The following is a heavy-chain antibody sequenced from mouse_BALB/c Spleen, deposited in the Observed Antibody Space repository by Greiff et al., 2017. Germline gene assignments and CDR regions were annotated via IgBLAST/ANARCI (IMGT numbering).Heavy chain of an antibody. CDR2: ISSGGST. CDR3: ARDKRPTKDGNYAFAY. CDR1: GFTFSSYA. Sequence: EVKVEESGGDLVKPGGSLKLSCAASGFTFSSYAMSWVRQTPEKRLEWVASISSGGSTYYPDSVKGRFTISRDTARNIMYLQMRSLKSEDTAMYYCARDKRPTKDGNYAFAYWGQGTLVTVSA. J-gene: IGHJ3*01. V-gene: IGHV5-6-5*01. D-gene: IGHD2-1*01.